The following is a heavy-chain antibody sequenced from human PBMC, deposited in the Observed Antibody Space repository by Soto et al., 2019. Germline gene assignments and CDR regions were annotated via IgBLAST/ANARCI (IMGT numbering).Heavy chain of an antibody. CDR1: GFTFSSYA. CDR2: ISYDGSNK. CDR3: ARDPVETGTMDV. J-gene: IGHJ6*02. Sequence: QVQLVESGGGVVQPGRSPRLSCAASGFTFSSYAMHWVRQAPGKGLEWVAVISYDGSNKYYADSVKGRFTISRDNSKNTLYLQMNSLRAEDTAVYYCARDPVETGTMDVWSQGTTVTVSS. D-gene: IGHD1-1*01. V-gene: IGHV3-30-3*01.